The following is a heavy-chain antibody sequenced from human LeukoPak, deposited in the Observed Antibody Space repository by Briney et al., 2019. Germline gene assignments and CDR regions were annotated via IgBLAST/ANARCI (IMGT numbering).Heavy chain of an antibody. CDR2: IYYSGST. CDR3: ARDGGGEYYFDY. Sequence: SETLSLTYTVSGGSISSYYWSWIRQPPGKGLEWIGYIYYSGSTNYNPSLKSRVTISVDTSKNQFSLKLSSVTAADTAVYYCARDGGGEYYFDYWGQGTLVTVSS. D-gene: IGHD3-16*01. V-gene: IGHV4-59*01. J-gene: IGHJ4*02. CDR1: GGSISSYY.